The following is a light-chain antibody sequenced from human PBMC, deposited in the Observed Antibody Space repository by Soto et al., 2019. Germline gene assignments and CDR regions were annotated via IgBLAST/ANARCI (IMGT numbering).Light chain of an antibody. V-gene: IGKV3-20*01. Sequence: EIVLTQSPGTLSLSPGERATLSCRASQSVSSSYLAWYQQKPGQAPRLLIYGASSRATCIPNRFSGSGSGRYCTRTISWLEPDGFAVYYCQQYGRTAPTFGQGTKLKSK. CDR2: GAS. CDR1: QSVSSSY. CDR3: QQYGRTAPT. J-gene: IGKJ2*01.